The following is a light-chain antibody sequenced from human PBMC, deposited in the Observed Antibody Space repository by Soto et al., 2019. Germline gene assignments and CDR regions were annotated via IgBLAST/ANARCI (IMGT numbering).Light chain of an antibody. J-gene: IGLJ3*02. V-gene: IGLV2-14*01. CDR2: DVS. Sequence: QSALTQPASVSGSPGQSITISCTGTSSDIGSYNYVSWHQQHPGKAPKLMIYDVSNRPSGVSNRFSGSKSGNTASLTISGLQAEDEADYYCFSYTTSSTWVFGGGTKLTVL. CDR3: FSYTTSSTWV. CDR1: SSDIGSYNY.